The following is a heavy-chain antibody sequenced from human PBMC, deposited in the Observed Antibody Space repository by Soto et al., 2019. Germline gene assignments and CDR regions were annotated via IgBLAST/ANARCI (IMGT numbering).Heavy chain of an antibody. J-gene: IGHJ4*02. V-gene: IGHV3-7*01. CDR3: ARGGTSMIVVGAFDD. CDR2: IKQDGSEK. CDR1: GFAFSNYW. D-gene: IGHD3-22*01. Sequence: EVQLVESGGGLVQPGGSLRLSCAASGFAFSNYWMSWVRQAPRKGLEWVATIKQDGSEKYYVDSVKGRFTISRDKAKNSLYLQMNSLRAEDTAVYHCARGGTSMIVVGAFDDWGQGALVTVSS.